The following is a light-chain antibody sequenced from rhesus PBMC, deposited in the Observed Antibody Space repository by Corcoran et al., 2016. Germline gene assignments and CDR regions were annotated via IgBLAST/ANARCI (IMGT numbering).Light chain of an antibody. Sequence: DIVLTQSPVSLAVSPGQRATLTCRASESVSVFGIDLIHWYQLKPRQPSKLLIYQVSNKETGVPGRFSGSWAGTDFTLTIDPVEADDAADYYYLQSKNFPRTFGQGTKVEFK. J-gene: IGKJ1*01. CDR3: LQSKNFPRT. V-gene: IGKV7-13*01. CDR2: QVS. CDR1: ESVSVFGIDL.